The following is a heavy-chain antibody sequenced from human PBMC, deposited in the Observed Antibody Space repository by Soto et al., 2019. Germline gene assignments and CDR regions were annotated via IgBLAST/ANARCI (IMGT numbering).Heavy chain of an antibody. D-gene: IGHD3-22*01. CDR2: ISYDGSNK. CDR1: GFTFSSYA. Sequence: QVQLVESGGGVVQPGRSLRLSCAASGFTFSSYAMHWVRQAPGKGLEWVAVISYDGSNKYYADSVKGRFTISRDNSKNTLYLQMNSLRAEDTAVYYCARTYYYDSSGYQPFDYWGQGTLVTVSS. CDR3: ARTYYYDSSGYQPFDY. V-gene: IGHV3-30-3*01. J-gene: IGHJ4*02.